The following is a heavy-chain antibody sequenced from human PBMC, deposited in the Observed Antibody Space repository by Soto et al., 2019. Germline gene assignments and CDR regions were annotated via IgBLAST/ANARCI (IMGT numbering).Heavy chain of an antibody. CDR1: GFTFSSYA. J-gene: IGHJ3*02. Sequence: GGSLRLSCAASGFTFSSYAMSWIRQAPGKGLEWVSYISSSRSYTNYADSVKGRFTISRDNAKNSLYLQMNSLRAEDTAVYYCARDAVYYYDSSGYYPFDIWGQGTMVTVS. CDR3: ARDAVYYYDSSGYYPFDI. CDR2: ISSSRSYT. V-gene: IGHV3-11*06. D-gene: IGHD3-22*01.